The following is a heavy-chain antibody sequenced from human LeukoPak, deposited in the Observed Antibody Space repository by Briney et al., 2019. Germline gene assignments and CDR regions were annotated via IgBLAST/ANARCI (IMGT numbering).Heavy chain of an antibody. CDR1: GGSISSSSYY. D-gene: IGHD3-9*01. CDR3: ASLTGYYRHFDY. J-gene: IGHJ4*02. Sequence: PSETLSLTCTVSGGSISSSSYYWGWIRQPPGKGLEWIGSIYYSGSTYYNPSLKSRVTISVDTSKNQFSLKLSSVTAADTAVYYCASLTGYYRHFDYWGQGTLVTVSS. V-gene: IGHV4-39*07. CDR2: IYYSGST.